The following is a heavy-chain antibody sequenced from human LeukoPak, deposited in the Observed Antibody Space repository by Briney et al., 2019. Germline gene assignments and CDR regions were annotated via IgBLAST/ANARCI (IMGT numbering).Heavy chain of an antibody. CDR3: ARAPYCGGDCYSRFDP. CDR1: GGSISSGSYY. Sequence: SETLSLTCSVSGGSISSGSYYWSWIRQHPGKGLEWIGYIYYSGSTYYNPSLKSRVAISEDTSKNQFSLKLSSVTAADTAVYYCARAPYCGGDCYSRFDPWGQGILVTVSS. CDR2: IYYSGST. D-gene: IGHD2-21*02. V-gene: IGHV4-31*03. J-gene: IGHJ5*02.